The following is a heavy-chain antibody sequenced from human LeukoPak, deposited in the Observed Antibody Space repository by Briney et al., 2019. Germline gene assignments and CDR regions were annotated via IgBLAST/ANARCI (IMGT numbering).Heavy chain of an antibody. J-gene: IGHJ4*02. D-gene: IGHD4-17*01. CDR2: ISDSSGTI. Sequence: PGGSLRLSCAASGFTFNTYSMNWVRQAPGKGLEWVSYISDSSGTIYYAGSVKGRLTISRDNAKNSLYPQMNSLRAEDTAVYYCARGPYGDYVDALDYWGQGTLVTVSS. V-gene: IGHV3-48*01. CDR3: ARGPYGDYVDALDY. CDR1: GFTFNTYS.